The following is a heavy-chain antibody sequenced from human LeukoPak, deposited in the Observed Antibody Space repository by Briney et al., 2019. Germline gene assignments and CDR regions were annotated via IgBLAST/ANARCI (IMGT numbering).Heavy chain of an antibody. V-gene: IGHV3-23*01. CDR1: GFTFSSYA. J-gene: IGHJ4*02. Sequence: GGSLRLSCAASGFTFSSYAMSWVRQAPGKGLEWVSAISGSGGSTYYADSVKGRFTISRDNSKNTLYLQMNSLRAEDTAVYYCAKDPFALVVTADPADYWGQGTLVTVSS. CDR2: ISGSGGST. CDR3: AKDPFALVVTADPADY. D-gene: IGHD2-21*02.